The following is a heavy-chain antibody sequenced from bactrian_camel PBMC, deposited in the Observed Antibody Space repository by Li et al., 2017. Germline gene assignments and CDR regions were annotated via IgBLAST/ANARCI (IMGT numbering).Heavy chain of an antibody. V-gene: IGHV3S26*01. CDR1: GYSYSKYC. CDR2: IHSDGAT. J-gene: IGHJ4*01. D-gene: IGHD2*01. CDR3: ACDRGRVSGGYCGTVPWLYDI. Sequence: HVQLVESGGGSVQAGGSLRLSCAASGYSYSKYCMAWFRQDPGKERDRIASIHSDGATSYSDSVKGRFTISADNAKNILYLQMDSLKPEDTAMYYCACDRGRVSGGYCGTVPWLYDIWGQGTQVTVS.